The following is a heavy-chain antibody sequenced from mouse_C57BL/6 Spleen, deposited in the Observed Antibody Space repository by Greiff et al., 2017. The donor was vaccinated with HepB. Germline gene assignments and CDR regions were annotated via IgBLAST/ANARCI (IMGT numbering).Heavy chain of an antibody. CDR3: TTRITTVPWYFDV. CDR1: GFNIKDDY. J-gene: IGHJ1*03. D-gene: IGHD1-1*01. CDR2: IDPENGDT. Sequence: EVHLVESGAELVRPGASVKLSCTASGFNIKDDYMHWVKQRPEQGLEWIGWIDPENGDTEYASKFQGKATITADTSSNTAYLQLSSLTSEDTAVYYCTTRITTVPWYFDVWGTGTTVTVSS. V-gene: IGHV14-4*01.